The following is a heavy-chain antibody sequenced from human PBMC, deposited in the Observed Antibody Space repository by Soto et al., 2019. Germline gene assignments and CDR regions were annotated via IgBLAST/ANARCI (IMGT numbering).Heavy chain of an antibody. CDR3: ARDPPAHCSGGSCYPPPADY. CDR2: IYHSGST. V-gene: IGHV4-4*02. Sequence: SETLSLTCAVSGGSISSSNWWSWVRQPPGKGLEWIGEIYHSGSTNYNPSLKSRVTISVDKSKNQFSLKLSSVTAADTAVYYCARDPPAHCSGGSCYPPPADYWGQGTLVTVSS. D-gene: IGHD2-15*01. CDR1: GGSISSSNW. J-gene: IGHJ4*02.